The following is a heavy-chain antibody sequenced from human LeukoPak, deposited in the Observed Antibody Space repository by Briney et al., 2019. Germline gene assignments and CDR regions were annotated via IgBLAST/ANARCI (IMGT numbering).Heavy chain of an antibody. Sequence: GSSPRLSWAGPGFILGSYAVHGAPQAPGKGLEWVPVISYDGNTRFYADSVKGRFTISRDNSKNTVFLQMNSLRAEDTAVYYCAREFQIVGSSPLDYWGQGTLVTVSS. D-gene: IGHD1-26*01. J-gene: IGHJ4*02. CDR2: ISYDGNTR. V-gene: IGHV3-30*16. CDR1: GFILGSYA. CDR3: AREFQIVGSSPLDY.